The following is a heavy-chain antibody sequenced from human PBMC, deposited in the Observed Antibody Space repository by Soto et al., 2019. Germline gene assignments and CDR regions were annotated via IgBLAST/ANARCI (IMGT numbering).Heavy chain of an antibody. Sequence: QVQLVQSGAEVKKPGSSVKVSCKASGGTFSSYSINWVRQAPGQGLEWMGEIIPIFGTANYAQKFQGRVTITANESTSTAYMELSSLGSEDTAGYSCARDGGRNSGGIDYWGQGTLVTVSS. CDR1: GGTFSSYS. CDR3: ARDGGRNSGGIDY. V-gene: IGHV1-69*01. CDR2: IIPIFGTA. D-gene: IGHD1-26*01. J-gene: IGHJ4*02.